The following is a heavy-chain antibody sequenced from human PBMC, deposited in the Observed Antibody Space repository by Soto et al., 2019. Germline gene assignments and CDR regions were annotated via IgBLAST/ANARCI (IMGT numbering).Heavy chain of an antibody. CDR1: GFTFSASA. CDR2: IRSKANSYAT. CDR3: ISMTTVTSFSDY. Sequence: EVQLVESGGGLVQPGGTLKLSCAASGFTFSASAMHWVRQASGKGLEWVGRIRSKANSYATTYAASVKGRFTISRDDSKNTAYLHMNSLKTEDTAVYYCISMTTVTSFSDYWGQGTLVTVSS. J-gene: IGHJ4*02. D-gene: IGHD4-17*01. V-gene: IGHV3-73*01.